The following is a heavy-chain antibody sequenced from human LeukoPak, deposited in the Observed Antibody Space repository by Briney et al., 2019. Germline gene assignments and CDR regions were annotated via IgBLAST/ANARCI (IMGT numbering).Heavy chain of an antibody. CDR1: GYSYTGYW. V-gene: IGHV5-51*01. CDR3: ARAGNFYDSSVYYSNFDY. D-gene: IGHD3-22*01. Sequence: GESLKISCQGSGYSYTGYWIGWARQMPGKGLELIGIVYPGDSRTRYTPSFQGQVTMSADKSINTAYLQWSGLRASDTAMYYCARAGNFYDSSVYYSNFDYWGQGTLVTVSS. J-gene: IGHJ4*02. CDR2: VYPGDSRT.